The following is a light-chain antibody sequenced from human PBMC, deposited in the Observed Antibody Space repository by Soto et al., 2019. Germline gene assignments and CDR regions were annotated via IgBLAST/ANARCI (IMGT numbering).Light chain of an antibody. J-gene: IGKJ1*01. CDR1: QSISSW. CDR2: KAS. CDR3: QQYNSYSWT. Sequence: DIQMTQSPSTLSASVGDRVTITCRASQSISSWLAWYQQKPGKAPKRLISKASSLESGVPSRFSGSGSGTEFTLTISSLQPDDFATYHCQQYNSYSWTFGQGTKVEIK. V-gene: IGKV1-5*03.